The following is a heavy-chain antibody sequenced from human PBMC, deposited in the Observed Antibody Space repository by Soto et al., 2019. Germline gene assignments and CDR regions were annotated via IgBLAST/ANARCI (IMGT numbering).Heavy chain of an antibody. CDR1: GYSFTSYW. D-gene: IGHD5-12*01. V-gene: IGHV5-51*01. CDR3: ARHGNSYSGYDYNWFDP. J-gene: IGHJ5*02. CDR2: IYPGDPDT. Sequence: PGESLKISCKGSGYSFTSYWIGWVRQMPGKGLEWMGIIYPGDPDTRYSPSFQGQVTISADKSISTAYLQWSSLKASDTAMYYCARHGNSYSGYDYNWFDPWGQGTLVTVSS.